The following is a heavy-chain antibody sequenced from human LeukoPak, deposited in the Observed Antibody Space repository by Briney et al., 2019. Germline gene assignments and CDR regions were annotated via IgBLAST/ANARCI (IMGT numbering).Heavy chain of an antibody. D-gene: IGHD2-2*03. Sequence: GGSLRLSCVGSGFTFSAYDMQWVRQAPGKGLEWVSGTSRSSGAHYTDSVKGRFTISRDNSKDTLYLQMDSLRDEDTAVYYCAQGGYFAFDMWGQGTLVTVSS. CDR1: GFTFSAYD. J-gene: IGHJ3*02. CDR2: TSRSSGA. V-gene: IGHV3-23*01. CDR3: AQGGYFAFDM.